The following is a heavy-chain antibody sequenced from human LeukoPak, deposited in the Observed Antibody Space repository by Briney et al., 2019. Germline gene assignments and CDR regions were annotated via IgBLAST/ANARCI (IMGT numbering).Heavy chain of an antibody. CDR1: EFSVGSNY. V-gene: IGHV3-53*01. Sequence: GGSLRLSCAASEFSVGSNYMTWVRQAPGKGLGWASLIYSGGSTYYADSVKGRFTISRDNSKNTLYLQMNSLTAEDTAIYYCAKATGTLGNWGQGILVTVSS. J-gene: IGHJ4*02. CDR3: AKATGTLGN. D-gene: IGHD1-1*01. CDR2: IYSGGST.